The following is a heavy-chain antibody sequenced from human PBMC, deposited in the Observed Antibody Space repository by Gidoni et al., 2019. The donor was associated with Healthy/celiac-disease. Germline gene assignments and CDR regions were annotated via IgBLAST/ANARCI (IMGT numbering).Heavy chain of an antibody. CDR1: GFTFDDYA. V-gene: IGHV3-9*01. J-gene: IGHJ4*02. Sequence: EVQLVESGGGLVQPGRSLSLSCAASGFTFDDYAMHWVRQAPGKGLEWVSGISWNSGSIGYADSVKGRFTISRDNAKNSLYLQMNSLRAEDTALYYCAKDSRYSSSSFDYWGQGTLVTVSS. CDR3: AKDSRYSSSSFDY. D-gene: IGHD6-6*01. CDR2: ISWNSGSI.